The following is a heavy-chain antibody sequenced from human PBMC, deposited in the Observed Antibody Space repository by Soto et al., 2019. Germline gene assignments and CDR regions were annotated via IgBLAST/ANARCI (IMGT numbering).Heavy chain of an antibody. Sequence: EVQLLESGGGLVQPGGSLRLSCAASGFTFSSYAMSWVRQTPGKGLEWVSGISGGGGNTYYADSVTGRFTISRDNSRNTLYLQMNLLRAADTAIYYCAKDRGAGGRFSGIAVAGIPSWGQGTLVTVSS. D-gene: IGHD6-19*01. CDR3: AKDRGAGGRFSGIAVAGIPS. V-gene: IGHV3-23*01. CDR2: ISGGGGNT. J-gene: IGHJ5*02. CDR1: GFTFSSYA.